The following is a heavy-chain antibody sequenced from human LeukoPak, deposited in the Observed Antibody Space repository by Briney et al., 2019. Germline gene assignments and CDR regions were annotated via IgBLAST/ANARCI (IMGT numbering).Heavy chain of an antibody. D-gene: IGHD6-13*01. CDR3: ARGIAAAFLDY. CDR2: FYYSGST. Sequence: SETLSLTCIVSGGSISSSSDYWGWIRQPPGKGLEWIGSFYYSGSTYYNPSLKSRVTISVDTSKNHFSLKLSSVTAADTAVYYCARGIAAAFLDYWGQGTLVTVSS. CDR1: GGSISSSSDY. J-gene: IGHJ4*02. V-gene: IGHV4-39*07.